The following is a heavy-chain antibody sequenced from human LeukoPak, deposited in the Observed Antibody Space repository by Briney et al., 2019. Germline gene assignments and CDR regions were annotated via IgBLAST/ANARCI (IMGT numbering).Heavy chain of an antibody. CDR3: ARGAARMVEMGTIISFEY. Sequence: SGGSLRLSCTTIEFPLRNYWMSWVRQAPGKGLEWVAVISYDGSNKYYADSVKGRFTISRDNSKNTLYLQMNSLRAEDTAVYYCARGAARMVEMGTIISFEYWGQGTLVTVSS. CDR1: EFPLRNYW. J-gene: IGHJ4*02. D-gene: IGHD5-24*01. CDR2: ISYDGSNK. V-gene: IGHV3-30*03.